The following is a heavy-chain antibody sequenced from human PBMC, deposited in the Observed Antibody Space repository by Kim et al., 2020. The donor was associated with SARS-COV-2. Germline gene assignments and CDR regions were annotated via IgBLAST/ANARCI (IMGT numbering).Heavy chain of an antibody. J-gene: IGHJ6*02. V-gene: IGHV3-74*03. Sequence: GGSLRLSCAASGFTFSSYWMHWVRQTPGKGLVWVSRINSDGSRTTYADSVKGRFTISRDNPKNTLYLQMNSLRAEDTAVYYCARDKVTVTYKRITIFGVDENYYYYGMDVWGQGTTVTVSS. D-gene: IGHD3-3*01. CDR2: INSDGSRT. CDR1: GFTFSSYW. CDR3: ARDKVTVTYKRITIFGVDENYYYYGMDV.